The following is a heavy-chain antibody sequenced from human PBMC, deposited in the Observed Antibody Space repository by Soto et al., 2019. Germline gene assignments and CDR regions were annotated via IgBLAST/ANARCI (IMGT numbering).Heavy chain of an antibody. CDR1: GGSISNYY. Sequence: SETLSLTCTVSGGSISNYYWTWIRQPPGKGLEWIGYIYYSGSTNYNPSLKNRVTISVDTSKNQFSLKLSSVTSAYTAVYYCARILKRDGYCGYDGVDLGFFAMDFRGKGTTVTVSS. CDR3: ARILKRDGYCGYDGVDLGFFAMDF. CDR2: IYYSGST. D-gene: IGHD5-12*01. J-gene: IGHJ6*03. V-gene: IGHV4-59*08.